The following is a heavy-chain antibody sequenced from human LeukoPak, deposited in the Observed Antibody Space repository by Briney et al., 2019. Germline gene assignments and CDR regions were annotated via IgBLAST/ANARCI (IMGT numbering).Heavy chain of an antibody. Sequence: PSETLSLTCAVSGYSISSGYYWGWIRQPPGKGLEWIGSIYHSGSTYYTPSLKSRVTISVDTSKNQFSLKLSSVTAADTAVYYCARHDIVVVPAAMGPEKNWFDPWGQGTLVTVSS. J-gene: IGHJ5*02. CDR1: GYSISSGYY. V-gene: IGHV4-38-2*01. CDR2: IYHSGST. CDR3: ARHDIVVVPAAMGPEKNWFDP. D-gene: IGHD2-2*01.